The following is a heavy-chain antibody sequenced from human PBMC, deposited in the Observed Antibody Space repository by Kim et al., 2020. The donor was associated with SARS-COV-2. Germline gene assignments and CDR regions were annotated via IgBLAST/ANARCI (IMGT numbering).Heavy chain of an antibody. CDR3: ARDLAQFITMVRGVGGAPPDY. Sequence: GGSLRLSCAASGFTFSSYSMNWVRQAPGKGLEWVSSISSSSSYIYYADSVKGRFTISRDNAKNSLYLQMNSLRAEDTAVYYCARDLAQFITMVRGVGGAPPDYWGQGTLVTVSS. J-gene: IGHJ4*02. D-gene: IGHD3-10*01. CDR1: GFTFSSYS. V-gene: IGHV3-21*01. CDR2: ISSSSSYI.